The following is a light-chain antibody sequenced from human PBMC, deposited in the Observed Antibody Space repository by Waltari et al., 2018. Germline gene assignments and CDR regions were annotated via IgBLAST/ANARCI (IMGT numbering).Light chain of an antibody. CDR2: DVS. CDR1: SSDVGGFKY. V-gene: IGLV2-14*01. J-gene: IGLJ2*01. Sequence: QSALTQPDSVSGSPGQSITSSCTAPSSDVGGFKYVPWYQQYPGKAPKVIIYDVSSRPSGVSNRFSGSKSGNSASLTISGLQAEDEADYYCSAFSSSTTGIFGGGTRVTVL. CDR3: SAFSSSTTGI.